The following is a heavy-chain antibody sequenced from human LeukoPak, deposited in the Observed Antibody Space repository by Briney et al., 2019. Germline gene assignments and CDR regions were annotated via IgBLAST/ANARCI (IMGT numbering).Heavy chain of an antibody. V-gene: IGHV1-18*01. Sequence: GASVKVSCKVSGYTFTSYGISWVRQAPGQGLEWMGWISAYNGNTNYAQKLQGRVTMTTDTSTSTAYMELRSLRSDDTAVYYCARDPDYYYGSSAWGFDYWGQGTLVTVSS. CDR1: GYTFTSYG. D-gene: IGHD3-22*01. CDR2: ISAYNGNT. CDR3: ARDPDYYYGSSAWGFDY. J-gene: IGHJ4*02.